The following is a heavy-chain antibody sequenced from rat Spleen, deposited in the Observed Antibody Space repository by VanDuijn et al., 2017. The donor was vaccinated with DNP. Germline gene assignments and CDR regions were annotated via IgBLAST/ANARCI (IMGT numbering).Heavy chain of an antibody. D-gene: IGHD1-10*01. V-gene: IGHV5S11*01. Sequence: EVQLVESGGGLVQPGRSMKLSCAASGFTFSNYYMAWVRQAPTKGLEWVASVTSGGGTTYYRDSVRGRFTISRDNAKNTLYLQMDSLRSEETATYYCASLNNYNWFAYWGQGTLVTVSS. J-gene: IGHJ3*01. CDR2: VTSGGGTT. CDR1: GFTFSNYY. CDR3: ASLNNYNWFAY.